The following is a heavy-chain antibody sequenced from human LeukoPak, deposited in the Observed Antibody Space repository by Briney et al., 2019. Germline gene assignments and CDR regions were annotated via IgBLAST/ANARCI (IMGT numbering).Heavy chain of an antibody. J-gene: IGHJ6*03. D-gene: IGHD6-19*01. V-gene: IGHV3-23*01. Sequence: GGSLRLSCTASGFTFSNYAMSWVRQAPGKGLQWVSDIRASGDTTHYADSVKGRFTISRDNSKNTLYLRMNSLRAEDTAVYYCAKNFASAWNYYMDVWGKGTTVTVSS. CDR2: IRASGDTT. CDR3: AKNFASAWNYYMDV. CDR1: GFTFSNYA.